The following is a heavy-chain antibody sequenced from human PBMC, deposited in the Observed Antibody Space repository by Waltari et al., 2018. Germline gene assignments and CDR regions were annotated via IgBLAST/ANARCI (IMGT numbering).Heavy chain of an antibody. J-gene: IGHJ6*03. Sequence: QLQLQESGPGLVKTSETLSLICTVSGGSISSSNYYWGWIRQPPGKGLGWIGGTYYSWKTYYNPSLKGRVTISADTSKNLFSLKLSSVTAADAAVYFCARHMTSNPYYYYMDVWGKGTAVPVS. CDR3: ARHMTSNPYYYYMDV. CDR1: GGSISSSNYY. D-gene: IGHD3-16*01. V-gene: IGHV4-39*01. CDR2: TYYSWKT.